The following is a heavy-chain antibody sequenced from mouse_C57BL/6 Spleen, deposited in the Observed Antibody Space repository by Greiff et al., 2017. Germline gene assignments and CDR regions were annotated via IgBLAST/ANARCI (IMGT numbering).Heavy chain of an antibody. J-gene: IGHJ4*01. Sequence: QVQLQQPGAELVKPGASVKMSCKASGYTFTSYWLTWVKQRPGQGLEWIGDIYPGSGSTNYNEKFKSKATLTVDTSSSTAYMQLSSLTSEDSAVYYCARRGDYDAMDYWGQGTSVTVSS. CDR3: ARRGDYDAMDY. V-gene: IGHV1-55*01. CDR1: GYTFTSYW. CDR2: IYPGSGST.